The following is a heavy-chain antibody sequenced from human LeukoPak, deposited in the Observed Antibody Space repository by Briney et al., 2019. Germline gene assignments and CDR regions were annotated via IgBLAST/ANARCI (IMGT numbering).Heavy chain of an antibody. J-gene: IGHJ4*02. CDR1: GDSISSYY. D-gene: IGHD6-13*01. Sequence: KTSETLSLTCTVSGDSISSYYWSWIRQPPGKGLEWIGYIYHSGSTNYNPSLKSRGTISADTSKDQFSLKLASVTAADTAVYYCATGYSSTWHYFDYWGRGTLVTVSS. CDR3: ATGYSSTWHYFDY. CDR2: IYHSGST. V-gene: IGHV4-59*01.